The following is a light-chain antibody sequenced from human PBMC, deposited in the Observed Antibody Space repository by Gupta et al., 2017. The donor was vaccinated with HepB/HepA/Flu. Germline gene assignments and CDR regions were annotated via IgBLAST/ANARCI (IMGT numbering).Light chain of an antibody. Sequence: YVLTQPPSVSVAPGKTATITCDGNSIGTKSVHWYQQKPGQAPVLVVYDDSDRPSGIPERFSGSNSGNTATLTISGGEAGEEADYYCQVGDSRSERVFGGGTKVTVL. CDR1: SIGTKS. V-gene: IGLV3-21*03. J-gene: IGLJ3*02. CDR2: DDS. CDR3: QVGDSRSERV.